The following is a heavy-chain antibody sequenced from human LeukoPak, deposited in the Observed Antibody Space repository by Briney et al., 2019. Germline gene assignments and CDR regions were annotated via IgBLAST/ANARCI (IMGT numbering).Heavy chain of an antibody. CDR2: ISGSGGST. V-gene: IGHV3-23*01. CDR1: GFTFSSYA. Sequence: PGGSLRLSCAASGFTFSSYAMSWVRQAPGKGLEWVSAISGSGGSTYYADSVKGRFTISRDNSKNTLYLQMNSLRAEDTAVYYCARDRRRGSTVTTIDYWGQGTLVTVSS. CDR3: ARDRRRGSTVTTIDY. J-gene: IGHJ4*02. D-gene: IGHD4-17*01.